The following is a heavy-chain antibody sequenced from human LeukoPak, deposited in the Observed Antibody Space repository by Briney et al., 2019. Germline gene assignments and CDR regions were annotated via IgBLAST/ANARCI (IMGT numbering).Heavy chain of an antibody. J-gene: IGHJ4*02. CDR2: IIPNNGGT. CDR1: GYTFTDYY. V-gene: IGHV1-2*02. Sequence: ASVEVSCKASGYTFTDYYIHWLRQDRGQGLEWMGWIIPNNGGTNYAPKFRGRVTMTRDTSISTAYMELSRLRSDDTAVYYCARGLSIEGYNFNYWGQGTLVTVSS. D-gene: IGHD5-24*01. CDR3: ARGLSIEGYNFNY.